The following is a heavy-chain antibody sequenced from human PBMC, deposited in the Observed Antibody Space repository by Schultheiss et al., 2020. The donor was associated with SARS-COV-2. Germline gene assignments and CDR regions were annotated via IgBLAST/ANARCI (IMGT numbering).Heavy chain of an antibody. Sequence: GGSLRLSCAASGFTFSSYSMNWVRQAPGKGLEWVSYISSSSSTIYYADSVKGRFTISRDNAKNTLYLQMNSLRAEDTAVYYCARVWDSSSSLHYFDYWGQGTLVTVSS. CDR2: ISSSSSTI. CDR3: ARVWDSSSSLHYFDY. D-gene: IGHD6-6*01. CDR1: GFTFSSYS. V-gene: IGHV3-48*04. J-gene: IGHJ4*02.